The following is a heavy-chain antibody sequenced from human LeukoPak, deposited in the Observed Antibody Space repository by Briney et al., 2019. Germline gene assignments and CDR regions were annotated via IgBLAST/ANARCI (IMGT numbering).Heavy chain of an antibody. D-gene: IGHD4-11*01. CDR1: GYTFTSYY. V-gene: IGHV1-46*01. J-gene: IGHJ4*02. CDR2: INPSGGST. CDR3: ARDRSSTVTIDY. Sequence: ASLKLSCTASGYTFTSYYMHWVRQAPGQGLEWMGIINPSGGSTSNAQKFQGRVTMTRDMSTSKVYMELSSLRSEDTAAYYCARDRSSTVTIDYWGQGTLVTVSS.